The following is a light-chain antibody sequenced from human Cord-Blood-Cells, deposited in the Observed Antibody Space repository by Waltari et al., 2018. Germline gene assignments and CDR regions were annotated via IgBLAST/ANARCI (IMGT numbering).Light chain of an antibody. V-gene: IGKV1-NL1*01. CDR2: AAS. CDR3: QQYYSTPHT. J-gene: IGKJ2*01. Sequence: DIQTTQSPSSLSAFVGGRVTITCRTSQGISNSLDWYQQKPGKAPKLLLYAASRLESGVPSRFSGSGSGTDYTLTISSLQPEDFATYYCQQYYSTPHTFGQGTKLEIK. CDR1: QGISNS.